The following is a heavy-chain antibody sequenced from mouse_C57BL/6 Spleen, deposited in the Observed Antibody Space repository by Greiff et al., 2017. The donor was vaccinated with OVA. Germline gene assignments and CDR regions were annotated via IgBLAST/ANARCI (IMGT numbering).Heavy chain of an antibody. CDR3: AREGLYSNYAWFAY. CDR2: INPNNGGT. J-gene: IGHJ3*01. V-gene: IGHV1-26*01. CDR1: GYTFTDYY. D-gene: IGHD2-5*01. Sequence: SGPELVKPGASVKISCKASGYTFTDYYMNWVKQSHGKSLEWIGDINPNNGGTSYNQKFKGKATLTVDKSSSTAYMELRSLTSEDSAVYYCAREGLYSNYAWFAYWGQGTLVTVSA.